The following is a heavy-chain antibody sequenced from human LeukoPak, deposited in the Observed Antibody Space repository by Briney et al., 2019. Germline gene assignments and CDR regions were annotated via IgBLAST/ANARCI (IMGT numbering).Heavy chain of an antibody. D-gene: IGHD3-3*01. CDR2: IYYSGST. CDR1: GGSISSGDYY. J-gene: IGHJ5*02. V-gene: IGHV4-30-4*08. Sequence: PSETLSLTCTVSGGSISSGDYYWSWIRQPPGKGLEWIGYIYYSGSTYYNPSLKSRVTISVDTSKNQFSLKLSSVTAADTAVYYCARGGREWLLYGPLDNWFDPWGQGTLVTVSS. CDR3: ARGGREWLLYGPLDNWFDP.